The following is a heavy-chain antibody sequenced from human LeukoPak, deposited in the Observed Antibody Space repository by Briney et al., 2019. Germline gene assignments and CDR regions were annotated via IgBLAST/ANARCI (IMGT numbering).Heavy chain of an antibody. J-gene: IGHJ3*02. CDR3: ARAEYCSGGSCYSPLNAFDI. D-gene: IGHD2-15*01. Sequence: ASVKVSCKASGYTFTSYGISCVRQAPGQGLEWMGWISAYNGNTNYAQKLQGRVTMTTDTSTSTAYMELRSLRSDDTAVYYCARAEYCSGGSCYSPLNAFDIWGQGTMVTVSS. CDR2: ISAYNGNT. V-gene: IGHV1-18*01. CDR1: GYTFTSYG.